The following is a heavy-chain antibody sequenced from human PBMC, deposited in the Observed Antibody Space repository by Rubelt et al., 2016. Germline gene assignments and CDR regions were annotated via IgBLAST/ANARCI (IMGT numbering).Heavy chain of an antibody. D-gene: IGHD6-13*01. Sequence: QVQLVQSGAEVKKPGASVKVSCKASGYTFTGYYTHWVRQAPGQGLEWMGRINPNSGGTNYAPKFQGRVTMTRDTSISTAYIELSRLRSDDAAVYYCARHHSSSSYWGQGTLVTVSS. CDR3: ARHHSSSSY. CDR1: GYTFTGYY. J-gene: IGHJ4*02. CDR2: INPNSGGT. V-gene: IGHV1-2*06.